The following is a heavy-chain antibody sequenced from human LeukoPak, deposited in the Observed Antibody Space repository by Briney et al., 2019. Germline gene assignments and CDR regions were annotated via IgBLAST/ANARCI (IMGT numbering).Heavy chain of an antibody. CDR2: ISAYNGNT. CDR3: ARPRNGDYVRGPFDY. V-gene: IGHV1-18*01. J-gene: IGHJ4*02. CDR1: GYTFTSYG. Sequence: ASVKVSCKASGYTFTSYGISWVRQAPGQGLEWMGWISAYNGNTNYAQKLQGRVTMTTDTSTSTAYMELRSLRSDDTAVYYCARPRNGDYVRGPFDYWGQGTLVTVSS. D-gene: IGHD4-17*01.